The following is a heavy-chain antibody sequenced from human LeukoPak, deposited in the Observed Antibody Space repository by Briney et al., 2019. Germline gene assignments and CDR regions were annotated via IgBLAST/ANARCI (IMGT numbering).Heavy chain of an antibody. CDR3: VLAPNSNWFDF. J-gene: IGHJ5*01. Sequence: PSETLSLTCTVSGDSTSDFYWNLIRQSPGKGLEWIGNIHYSGSRVYNPSLQSRVTLSIDTSRRQFFLRLNSVTAADTAIYFCVLAPNSNWFDFWGPGSLVTVSS. CDR1: GDSTSDFY. CDR2: IHYSGSR. D-gene: IGHD2-8*01. V-gene: IGHV4-59*03.